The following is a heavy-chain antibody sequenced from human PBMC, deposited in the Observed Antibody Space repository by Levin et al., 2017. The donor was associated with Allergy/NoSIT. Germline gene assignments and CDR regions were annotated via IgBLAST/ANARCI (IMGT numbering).Heavy chain of an antibody. D-gene: IGHD6-13*01. CDR3: VKDRLRYSSSWFDY. CDR2: ISDTGRST. V-gene: IGHV3-23*01. CDR1: GFTYSGYA. Sequence: GASVKVSCAASGFTYSGYAMSWVRQAPGKGLEWVATISDTGRSTSYADSVRGRFTISRDNPKSMLFLQMSSLRVDDTAIYYCVKDRLRYSSSWFDYWGQGTRVTVSS. J-gene: IGHJ4*02.